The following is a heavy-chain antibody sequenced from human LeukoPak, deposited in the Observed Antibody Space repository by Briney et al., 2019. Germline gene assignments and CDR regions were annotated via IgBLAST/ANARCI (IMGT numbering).Heavy chain of an antibody. J-gene: IGHJ6*02. D-gene: IGHD5-12*01. V-gene: IGHV3-48*02. CDR3: ARANSGCDYRDYGMDV. Sequence: AGSLRLSCAASGFTFSSYSMNWVRQAPGKGLEWVSYISSSSSTIYYADSVKGRFTISRDNAKNSLYLQMNSLRDEDTAVYYCARANSGCDYRDYGMDVWGQGTTVTVSS. CDR1: GFTFSSYS. CDR2: ISSSSSTI.